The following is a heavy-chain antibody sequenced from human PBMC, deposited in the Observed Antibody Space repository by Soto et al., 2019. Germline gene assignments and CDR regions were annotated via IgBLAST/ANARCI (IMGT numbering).Heavy chain of an antibody. Sequence: EVQLLDSGGGLVRPGGSLRLSCAASGFTFNNYAMNWVRQAPGKGLEWVSVISGSGGGAYYADSVQGRFTISRDNSKRRLYQQMNSLRAEDKAMYPCVSAGSGWYSRGSFDFWGRGTMVPVSS. CDR2: ISGSGGGA. CDR1: GFTFNNYA. V-gene: IGHV3-23*01. J-gene: IGHJ3*01. D-gene: IGHD6-19*01. CDR3: VSAGSGWYSRGSFDF.